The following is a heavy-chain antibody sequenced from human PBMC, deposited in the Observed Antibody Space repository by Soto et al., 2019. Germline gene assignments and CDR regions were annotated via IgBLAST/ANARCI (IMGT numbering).Heavy chain of an antibody. CDR1: GFTFSSYG. J-gene: IGHJ5*02. CDR2: ISYDGSNK. D-gene: IGHD3-10*01. Sequence: QVQLVESGGGVVQPGRSLRLSCAASGFTFSSYGMHWVRQAPGKGLEWVAVISYDGSNKYYADSVKGRFTISRDNSKNTLYLRMNSLRAEDTAVYYCATLVRFDTNWFDHWGQGTLVTVSS. CDR3: ATLVRFDTNWFDH. V-gene: IGHV3-30*03.